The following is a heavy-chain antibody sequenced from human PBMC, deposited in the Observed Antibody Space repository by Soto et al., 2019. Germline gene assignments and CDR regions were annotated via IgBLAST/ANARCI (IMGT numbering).Heavy chain of an antibody. D-gene: IGHD5-12*01. J-gene: IGHJ6*02. CDR2: ISSNGGST. CDR1: GFTFSSYA. V-gene: IGHV3-64*04. Sequence: GGSLRLSCSASGFTFSSYAMHWVRQAPGKGLEYVSAISSNGGSTYYADSVKGRFTISRDNSKNTLYLQMNSLRAEETAVYYCARALWMALGGMDVWGQGTTVTVSS. CDR3: ARALWMALGGMDV.